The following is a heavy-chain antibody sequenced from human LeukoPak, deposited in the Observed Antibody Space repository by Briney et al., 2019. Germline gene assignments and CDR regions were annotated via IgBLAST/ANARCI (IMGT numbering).Heavy chain of an antibody. Sequence: GGSLRLSCAASGFTFSDYYINWIRQAPGKGLEWVSYISSTSSYTSYADSVKGRFTISRDNAKNSLYLQLNSLRAEDTAVYYCARDPSLIVGATISFFDYWGQGTLVTVSS. CDR1: GFTFSDYY. J-gene: IGHJ4*02. CDR2: ISSTSSYT. CDR3: ARDPSLIVGATISFFDY. V-gene: IGHV3-11*05. D-gene: IGHD1-26*01.